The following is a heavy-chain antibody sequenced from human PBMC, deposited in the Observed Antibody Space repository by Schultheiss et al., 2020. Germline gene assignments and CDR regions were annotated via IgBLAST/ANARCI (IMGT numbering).Heavy chain of an antibody. Sequence: SETLSLTCTVSGGSISSGDYYWSWIRQPPGRGLEWIGYIHYSGSPSYNPSLKSRVSLSVDTSKNQFSLKLSSVTAADTAVYYCARETYSSGIDYWGQGTLVTVSA. CDR2: IHYSGSP. J-gene: IGHJ4*02. V-gene: IGHV4-30-4*02. CDR3: ARETYSSGIDY. CDR1: GGSISSGDYY. D-gene: IGHD6-19*01.